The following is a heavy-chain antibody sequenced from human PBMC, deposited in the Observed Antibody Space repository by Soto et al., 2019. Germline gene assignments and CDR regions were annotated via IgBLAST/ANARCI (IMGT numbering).Heavy chain of an antibody. V-gene: IGHV3-30-3*01. J-gene: IGHJ6*02. CDR1: GFTFSSYA. CDR3: AREEYYYGSGSYYYGMDV. D-gene: IGHD3-10*01. Sequence: QVQLVESGGGVVQPGRSLRLSCAASGFTFSSYAMHWVRQAPGKGLEWVAVISYDGSNKYYADSVKGRFTISRDNSKNTLYLQMNSLRAEDTAVYYCAREEYYYGSGSYYYGMDVWGQGTTVTVSS. CDR2: ISYDGSNK.